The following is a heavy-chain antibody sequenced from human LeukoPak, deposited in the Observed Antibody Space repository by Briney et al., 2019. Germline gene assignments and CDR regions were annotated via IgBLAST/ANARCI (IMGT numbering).Heavy chain of an antibody. J-gene: IGHJ4*02. D-gene: IGHD6-19*01. CDR3: ARGHPVAGLDY. V-gene: IGHV3-30*04. CDR2: ISYDGSNK. CDR1: GFTFSSYA. Sequence: GGSLRLSCAASGFTFSSYAMHWVRQAPGKGLEWVAVISYDGSNKYYADSVKGRFTISRDNSKNTLYLQMNSLRAEDTALYYCARGHPVAGLDYWGQGTLVTVSS.